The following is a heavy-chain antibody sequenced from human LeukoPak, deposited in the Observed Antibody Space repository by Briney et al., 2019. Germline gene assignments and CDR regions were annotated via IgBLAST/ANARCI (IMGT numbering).Heavy chain of an antibody. Sequence: PSGTLALTCTVSGGSISSSTYYWGWIRQPPGKGLEWIGNLYYSGSTYYNPSLKSRVTISVDTSKNQFSLELSSVTPADTAVYYCARQAISGYDPPPFDSWGQGTLVTVSS. J-gene: IGHJ4*02. CDR1: GGSISSSTYY. V-gene: IGHV4-39*01. D-gene: IGHD5-12*01. CDR2: LYYSGST. CDR3: ARQAISGYDPPPFDS.